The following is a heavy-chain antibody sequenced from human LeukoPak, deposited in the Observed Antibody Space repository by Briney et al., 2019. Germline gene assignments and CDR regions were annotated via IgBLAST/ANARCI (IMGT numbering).Heavy chain of an antibody. CDR3: ARGYSGYDPFDY. D-gene: IGHD5-12*01. Sequence: PSETLSLTCAVYGGSFSGYYWSCIRQPPGKGLEWIGEINHSGSTNYNPSLKSRVTISVDTSKNQFSLKLSSVTAADTAVYYCARGYSGYDPFDYWGQGTLVTVSS. CDR1: GGSFSGYY. J-gene: IGHJ4*02. V-gene: IGHV4-34*01. CDR2: INHSGST.